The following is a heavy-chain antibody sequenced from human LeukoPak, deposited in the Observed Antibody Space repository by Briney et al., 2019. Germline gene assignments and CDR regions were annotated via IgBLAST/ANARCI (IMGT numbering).Heavy chain of an antibody. D-gene: IGHD3-16*01. CDR3: AKDYAGGWPKRGMDV. V-gene: IGHV3-23*01. CDR1: GSTFSSYA. Sequence: GGSLRLSCAVSGSTFSSYAMSWVRQAPGKGLEWVSAISGSGGGTFYADSVRGRFTISRDNSKNTVYLQMNSLRAEDTAVYYCAKDYAGGWPKRGMDVWGKGATVTVSS. CDR2: ISGSGGGT. J-gene: IGHJ6*03.